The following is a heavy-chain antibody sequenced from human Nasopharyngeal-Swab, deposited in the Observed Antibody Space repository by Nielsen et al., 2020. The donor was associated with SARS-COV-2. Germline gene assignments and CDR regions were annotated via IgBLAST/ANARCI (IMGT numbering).Heavy chain of an antibody. CDR1: GYTFTGYY. J-gene: IGHJ3*02. V-gene: IGHV1-2*04. Sequence: ASVQVSCKASGYTFTGYYMHWVRQAPGQGLEWMGWINPNSGGTNYAQKFQGWVTMTRDTSISTAYMELSRLRSDDTAVYYCASGTYYYDSSGYSDAFDIWGQGTMVTVSS. CDR3: ASGTYYYDSSGYSDAFDI. CDR2: INPNSGGT. D-gene: IGHD3-22*01.